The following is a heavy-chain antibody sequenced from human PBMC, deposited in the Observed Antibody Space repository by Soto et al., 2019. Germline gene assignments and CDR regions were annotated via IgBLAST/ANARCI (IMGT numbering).Heavy chain of an antibody. J-gene: IGHJ5*02. D-gene: IGHD3-3*01. CDR3: ARDAAGYDFFAHTKGRNWFDP. CDR1: GYTFTSYY. Sequence: ASVKVSCKASGYTFTSYYMHWVRQAPGQGLEWMGIINPSGGSTSYAQKFQGRVTMTRDTSTSTVYMELSSLRSEDTAVYYCARDAAGYDFFAHTKGRNWFDPRGQGTLVTVSS. CDR2: INPSGGST. V-gene: IGHV1-46*01.